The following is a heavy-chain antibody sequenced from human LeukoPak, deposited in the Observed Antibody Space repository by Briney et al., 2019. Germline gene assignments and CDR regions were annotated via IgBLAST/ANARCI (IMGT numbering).Heavy chain of an antibody. J-gene: IGHJ4*02. V-gene: IGHV3-21*01. CDR2: ITSSGSHM. Sequence: KPGGSLRLSCAASGFTFRSYSMNWVCQAPGKRLEWLSSITSSGSHMYYADSVKGRFTISRDNAENSLYLQMNSLRAEDTAVYYCARKDSRMWYYDYWGQGTLVTVSS. CDR3: ARKDSRMWYYDY. D-gene: IGHD6-13*01. CDR1: GFTFRSYS.